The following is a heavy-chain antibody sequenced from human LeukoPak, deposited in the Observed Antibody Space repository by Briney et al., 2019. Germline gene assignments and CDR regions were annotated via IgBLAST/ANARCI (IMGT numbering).Heavy chain of an antibody. CDR2: IIPIFGTA. D-gene: IGHD5-12*01. CDR3: ARGGSGYDFYFDY. CDR1: GGTFSSYA. Sequence: AASVKVSCKASGGTFSSYAISWVRQAPGQGVEWMGGIIPIFGTADYAQKFQGRVTITTDESTSTAYMELSSLRSEDTAVYYCARGGSGYDFYFDYWGQGTLVTVSS. J-gene: IGHJ4*02. V-gene: IGHV1-69*05.